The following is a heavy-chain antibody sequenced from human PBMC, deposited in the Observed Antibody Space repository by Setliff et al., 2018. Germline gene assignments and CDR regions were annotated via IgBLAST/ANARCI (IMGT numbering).Heavy chain of an antibody. CDR1: GFTFNNYW. CDR2: IMQDGGSQ. CDR3: ARIFLYGTSWYFDN. J-gene: IGHJ4*02. V-gene: IGHV3-7*03. D-gene: IGHD3-3*01. Sequence: PGGSLRLSCEAFGFTFNNYWMSWVRQAPGKGLEWVANIMQDGGSQYYLDSVKGRFTVSRDNSNNTLYLHMSSLRAEDTAVYFCARIFLYGTSWYFDNWGQGTLVTVSS.